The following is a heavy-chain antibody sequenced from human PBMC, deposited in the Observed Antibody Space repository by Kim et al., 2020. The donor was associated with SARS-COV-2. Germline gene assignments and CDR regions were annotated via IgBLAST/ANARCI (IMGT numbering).Heavy chain of an antibody. Sequence: GGSLRLSCAASGFTFSSYSMNWVRQAPGKGLEWVSSISSSSSYIYYADSVKGRFTISRDNAKNSLYLQMNSLRAEDTAVYYCARNLLAPSDYYYGMDVWGQGTTVTVAS. D-gene: IGHD1-26*01. CDR3: ARNLLAPSDYYYGMDV. V-gene: IGHV3-21*01. CDR1: GFTFSSYS. J-gene: IGHJ6*02. CDR2: ISSSSSYI.